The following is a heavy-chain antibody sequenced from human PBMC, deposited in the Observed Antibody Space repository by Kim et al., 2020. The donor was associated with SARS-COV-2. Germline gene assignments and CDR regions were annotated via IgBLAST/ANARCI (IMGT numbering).Heavy chain of an antibody. V-gene: IGHV3-30*18. J-gene: IGHJ4*02. CDR1: GFTFSSYG. Sequence: GGSLRLSCAASGFTFSSYGMHWVRQAPGKGLEWVAVISYDGSNKYYADSVKGRFTISRDNSKNTLYLQMNSLRAEDTAVYYCAKGGYDFWSGRYRQDFDYWGQGTLVTVSS. CDR3: AKGGYDFWSGRYRQDFDY. D-gene: IGHD3-3*01. CDR2: ISYDGSNK.